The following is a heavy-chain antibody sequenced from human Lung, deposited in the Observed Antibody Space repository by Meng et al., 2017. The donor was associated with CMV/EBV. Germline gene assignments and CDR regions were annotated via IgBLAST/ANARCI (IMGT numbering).Heavy chain of an antibody. Sequence: QVQLQESGPGPVKPSQTLSLTCTVSGASISSGYYHWSWIRQPPGKGLEYIGHIYDSRSGTTYYNPSLKSRVTISVDTSNNQFSLKVISVTAADTAVYYCANYRVGAGGQGSWGQGTLVIVSS. J-gene: IGHJ5*02. CDR3: ANYRVGAGGQGS. D-gene: IGHD6-13*01. CDR2: IYDSRSGTT. V-gene: IGHV4-30-4*08. CDR1: GASISSGYYH.